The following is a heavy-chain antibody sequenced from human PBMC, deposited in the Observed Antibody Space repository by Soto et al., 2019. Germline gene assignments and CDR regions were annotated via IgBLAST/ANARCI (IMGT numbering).Heavy chain of an antibody. Sequence: QVQLVESGGGVVQPGRSLRLSCAASGFTFSSYGMNWVRQAPGKGLEWVAVISYDGSKKYYADSVKGRFTISRDNSKKTLYLQMNSLRAEDTAVYYCAKDRYYYDSSGYLPPPPLDYWGQGTLVTVSS. CDR2: ISYDGSKK. J-gene: IGHJ4*02. CDR1: GFTFSSYG. CDR3: AKDRYYYDSSGYLPPPPLDY. D-gene: IGHD3-22*01. V-gene: IGHV3-30*18.